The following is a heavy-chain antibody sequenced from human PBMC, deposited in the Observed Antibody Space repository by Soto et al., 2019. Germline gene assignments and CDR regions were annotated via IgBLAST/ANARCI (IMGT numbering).Heavy chain of an antibody. D-gene: IGHD2-8*01. V-gene: IGHV1-8*01. J-gene: IGHJ4*02. CDR3: ANGDAGH. CDR2: MNPNSGNT. Sequence: QVQLVQSGAEVKKPGASVKVSCKASGYTFTSDDINWVRQAPGQGLEWMGWMNPNSGNTGFAQNFQGSVTLTRNNSISTAYMELRSLRSDGTAIYYCANGDAGHWGQGTLVTVSS. CDR1: GYTFTSDD.